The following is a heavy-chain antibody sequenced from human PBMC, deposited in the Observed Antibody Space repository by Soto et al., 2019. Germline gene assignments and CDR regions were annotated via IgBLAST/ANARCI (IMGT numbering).Heavy chain of an antibody. CDR3: ARQGFLEWSLSGWFDP. CDR1: GGSISSSTYY. Sequence: PSETLSLTFTVSGGSISSSTYYWGWIRQPPGRGLDWIVSIYYSGKTSYNTSLMSRGPGSVDTSKIQFPRKLGAVTAADTAVYYCARQGFLEWSLSGWFDPWGQGTLVTVST. D-gene: IGHD3-3*01. V-gene: IGHV4-39*01. J-gene: IGHJ5*02. CDR2: IYYSGKT.